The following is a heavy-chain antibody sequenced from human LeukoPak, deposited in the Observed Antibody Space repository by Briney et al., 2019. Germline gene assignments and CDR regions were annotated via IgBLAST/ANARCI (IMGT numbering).Heavy chain of an antibody. Sequence: SETLSLTCTVSGGSISSYYWNWIRQPPGKGLEWIEYIYYSGSTNYNPSLKSRVTISVDTSKNQFSLKLSSVTAADTAVYYCAMRIVGAAYFDYWGQGTLVTVSS. CDR2: IYYSGST. CDR3: AMRIVGAAYFDY. J-gene: IGHJ4*02. CDR1: GGSISSYY. D-gene: IGHD1-26*01. V-gene: IGHV4-59*01.